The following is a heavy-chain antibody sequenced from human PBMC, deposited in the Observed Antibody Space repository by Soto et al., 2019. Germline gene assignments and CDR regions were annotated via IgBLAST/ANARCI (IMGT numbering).Heavy chain of an antibody. Sequence: PSETLSLTCAVYGGSFSGYYWSWIRQPPGKGLEWIGEINHSGSTNYNPSLKGRVTISVDTSKNQFSLKLSSVTAAGTAVYYCARAAGRRIQLWTNGRNFDYWGQGTLVTVSS. J-gene: IGHJ4*02. CDR2: INHSGST. D-gene: IGHD5-18*01. V-gene: IGHV4-34*01. CDR1: GGSFSGYY. CDR3: ARAAGRRIQLWTNGRNFDY.